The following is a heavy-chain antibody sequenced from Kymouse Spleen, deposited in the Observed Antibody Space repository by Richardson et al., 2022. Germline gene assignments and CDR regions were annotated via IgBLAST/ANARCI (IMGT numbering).Heavy chain of an antibody. CDR1: GFTFDDYA. J-gene: IGHJ6*02. CDR3: AKDIGAVAGRPYYYYGMDV. Sequence: EVQLVESGGGLVQPGRSLRLSCAASGFTFDDYAMHWVRQAPGKGLEWVSGISWNSGSIGYADSVKGRFTISRDNAKNSLYLQMNSLRAEDTALYYCAKDIGAVAGRPYYYYGMDVWGQGTTVTVSS. V-gene: IGHV3-9*01. D-gene: IGHD6-19*01. CDR2: ISWNSGSI.